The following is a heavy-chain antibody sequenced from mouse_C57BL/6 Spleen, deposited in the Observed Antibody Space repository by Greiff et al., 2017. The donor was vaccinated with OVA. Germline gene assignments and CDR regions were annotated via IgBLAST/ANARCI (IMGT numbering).Heavy chain of an antibody. CDR2: IDPEDGDT. D-gene: IGHD2-4*01. J-gene: IGHJ3*01. V-gene: IGHV14-1*01. CDR3: TPYDYDEGWFAY. CDR1: GFNIKDYY. Sequence: VQLQQSGAELVRPGASVKLSCTASGFNIKDYYMHWVKQRPEQGLEWIGRIDPEDGDTEYAPKFQGKATMTADTSSNTAYLQLSSLTSEDTAVYYCTPYDYDEGWFAYWGQGTLVTVSA.